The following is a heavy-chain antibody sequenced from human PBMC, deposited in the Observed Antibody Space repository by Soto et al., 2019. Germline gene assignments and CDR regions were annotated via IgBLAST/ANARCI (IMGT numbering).Heavy chain of an antibody. CDR3: ARDMGLAVNGTEWVDY. V-gene: IGHV1-18*04. CDR2: ISAYNGNA. D-gene: IGHD3-3*01. J-gene: IGHJ4*02. Sequence: ASVKVSCKASGYTFTTYGISWVRQAPGQGLEWMGWISAYNGNANYAQKLQGRVTMTTDTSTSTAYMELRSLRSDDTAVYYCARDMGLAVNGTEWVDYWGQGTLVTVSS. CDR1: GYTFTTYG.